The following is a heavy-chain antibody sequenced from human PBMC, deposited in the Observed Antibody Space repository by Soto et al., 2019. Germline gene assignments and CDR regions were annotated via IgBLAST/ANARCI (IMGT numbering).Heavy chain of an antibody. V-gene: IGHV4-31*03. CDR1: GGSITTGGYY. J-gene: IGHJ4*02. Sequence: SETLSLTCTVSGGSITTGGYYWSWIRQLPGKGLEWIGHRYYSESTYYNPSLKSRVSISLDTSKNQFSLKLSFVAAADTAMYYCARTKCSGGSGYSWCLDYRGQGTPVTVSS. D-gene: IGHD2-15*01. CDR2: RYYSEST. CDR3: ARTKCSGGSGYSWCLDY.